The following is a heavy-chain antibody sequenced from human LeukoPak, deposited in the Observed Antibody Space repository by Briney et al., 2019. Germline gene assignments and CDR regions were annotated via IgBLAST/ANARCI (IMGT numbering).Heavy chain of an antibody. Sequence: SETLSLTCTVSGVPISSRSYYWGWIRQPPGKGLEWIGSMYFSGSTYYNPSLKSRVTISVHTPENHLSLKLTSVTAADTAVYYCARHLRFGSSALPRDVFDIWGRGTVVTVSS. D-gene: IGHD1-26*01. CDR1: GVPISSRSYY. CDR2: MYFSGST. CDR3: ARHLRFGSSALPRDVFDI. J-gene: IGHJ3*02. V-gene: IGHV4-39*01.